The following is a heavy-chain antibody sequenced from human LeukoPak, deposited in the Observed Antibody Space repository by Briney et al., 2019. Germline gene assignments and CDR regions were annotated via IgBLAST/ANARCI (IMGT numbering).Heavy chain of an antibody. D-gene: IGHD2-15*01. J-gene: IGHJ6*02. Sequence: GGSLRLSCAASGFTFSNYWMTWVRQAPGKGLEWVANIKLDGSEKYYVDSVKGRFTISRDNSKNTLYLQMNSLRAEDTAVYYCARELGYCSGASCYFKYYGMDVWGQGTTVTVFS. CDR2: IKLDGSEK. CDR1: GFTFSNYW. V-gene: IGHV3-7*05. CDR3: ARELGYCSGASCYFKYYGMDV.